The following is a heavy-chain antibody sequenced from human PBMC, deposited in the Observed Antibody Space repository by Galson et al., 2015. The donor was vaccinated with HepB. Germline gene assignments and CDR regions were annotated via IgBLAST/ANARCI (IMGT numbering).Heavy chain of an antibody. D-gene: IGHD5-18*01. V-gene: IGHV3-30-3*01. J-gene: IGHJ4*02. Sequence: SLRLSCAASGFTFSSYAMHWVRQAPGKGLEWVAVISYDGSNKYCADSVKGRFTISRDNPKNTLYLQMNSLRAEDTAVYYCAREGTAMVTIYYFDYWGQGTLVTVSS. CDR3: AREGTAMVTIYYFDY. CDR2: ISYDGSNK. CDR1: GFTFSSYA.